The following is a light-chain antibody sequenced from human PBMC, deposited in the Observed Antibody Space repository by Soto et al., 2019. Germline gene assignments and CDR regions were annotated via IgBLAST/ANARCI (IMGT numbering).Light chain of an antibody. Sequence: QTVVTQEPPFSVSPGGTVTLTCGLSSGSVSTSYYPSWYQQTPGQAPRPLIYSTNTRSSGVPDRFSGSILGNKAALTITGAQADDESDYYCLLYMGSGNWVFGGGTKLTVL. CDR1: SGSVSTSYY. CDR3: LLYMGSGNWV. CDR2: STN. V-gene: IGLV8-61*01. J-gene: IGLJ3*02.